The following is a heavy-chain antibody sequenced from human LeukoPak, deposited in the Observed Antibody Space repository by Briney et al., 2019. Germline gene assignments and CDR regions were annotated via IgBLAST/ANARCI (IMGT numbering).Heavy chain of an antibody. Sequence: GGSLRLSCAASGFTFSTFAMIWVRQAPGKGLEWVSGISPSGDIKYYVDSVKGWFTVSRDNSKNTLYLQINSLRDEDTAVYYCAKDDAWLQYNDWGQGTLVTVSS. V-gene: IGHV3-23*01. J-gene: IGHJ4*02. CDR1: GFTFSTFA. CDR2: ISPSGDIK. CDR3: AKDDAWLQYND. D-gene: IGHD5-24*01.